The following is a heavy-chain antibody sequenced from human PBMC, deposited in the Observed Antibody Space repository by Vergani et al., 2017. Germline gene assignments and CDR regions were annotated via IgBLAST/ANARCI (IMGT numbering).Heavy chain of an antibody. CDR1: GGSISSSSYY. J-gene: IGHJ5*02. Sequence: QLQLQESGPGLVKPSETLSLTCTVSGGSISSSSYYWGWIRQPPGKGLEWIGSIYYSGSTYYNPSLKSRVTISVDTSKNQFSLKLSSVTAADTAVYYCARSNYDFWCGSVINWFDPWGQGTLVTVSS. CDR2: IYYSGST. D-gene: IGHD3-3*01. CDR3: ARSNYDFWCGSVINWFDP. V-gene: IGHV4-39*01.